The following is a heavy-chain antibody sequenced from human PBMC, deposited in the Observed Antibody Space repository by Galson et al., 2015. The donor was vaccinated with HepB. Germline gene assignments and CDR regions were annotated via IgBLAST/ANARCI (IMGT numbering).Heavy chain of an antibody. D-gene: IGHD2-2*01. V-gene: IGHV1-18*01. Sequence: SVKVSCKASGYTFTNYGISWVRQAPGQGLEWMGWISAYNGNTNYAQKLQGRVTMTTDTSTSTAYMELRSLRSDDTAVYYCARDGADIVVVPAAIGYYYYYMDVWGKGTTVTVSS. CDR3: ARDGADIVVVPAAIGYYYYYMDV. J-gene: IGHJ6*03. CDR1: GYTFTNYG. CDR2: ISAYNGNT.